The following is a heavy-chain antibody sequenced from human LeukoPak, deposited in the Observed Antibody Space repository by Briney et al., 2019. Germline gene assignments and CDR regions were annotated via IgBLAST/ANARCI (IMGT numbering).Heavy chain of an antibody. CDR3: ARGGWNTYCSSTSCFDY. CDR1: GDTFSSYW. V-gene: IGHV3-7*01. CDR2: INQNGSEK. D-gene: IGHD2-2*01. Sequence: GGSLRLSCAVWGDTFSSYWMNWVRQAPGKGLEWVANINQNGSEKYYVDSVKGRFTISRDNAKNSLYLQMNSLRGEDTAVYYCARGGWNTYCSSTSCFDYWGQGTLVTVSS. J-gene: IGHJ4*02.